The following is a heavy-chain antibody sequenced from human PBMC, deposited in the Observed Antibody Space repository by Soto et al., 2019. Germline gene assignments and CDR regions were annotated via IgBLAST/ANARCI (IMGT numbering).Heavy chain of an antibody. Sequence: TLSLTCAASGGSFSGYYWSWIRQPPGKGLEWIGEINHSVSTNYNPSLKSRVTISVDTSKNQSSLKLSSVTAADAAVYYCARALFGLRSWGQGTLVTVSS. J-gene: IGHJ5*02. CDR2: INHSVST. D-gene: IGHD3-16*01. CDR1: GGSFSGYY. V-gene: IGHV4-34*01. CDR3: ARALFGLRS.